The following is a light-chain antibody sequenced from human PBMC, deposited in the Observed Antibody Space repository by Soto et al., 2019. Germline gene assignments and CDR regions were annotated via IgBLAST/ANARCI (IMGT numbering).Light chain of an antibody. CDR3: QKYNNAPWT. CDR2: AAS. Sequence: DIQMTQSPSSLSASVGDRVTITCRASQGIRNYLAWYQQKPGKVPKLLIYAASTLQSGVPSRFSGSGSGTDFTLIISSLQPEDVATYYCQKYNNAPWTFGQGTKVEIK. V-gene: IGKV1-27*01. CDR1: QGIRNY. J-gene: IGKJ1*01.